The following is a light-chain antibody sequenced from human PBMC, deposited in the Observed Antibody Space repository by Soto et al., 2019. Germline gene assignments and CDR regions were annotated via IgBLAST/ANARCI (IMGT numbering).Light chain of an antibody. CDR1: QSVSSSY. V-gene: IGKV3-20*01. J-gene: IGKJ5*01. CDR2: GAS. CDR3: QQYGSSPI. Sequence: DIVLTHSPGTLSLSLCERATLSYRASQSVSSSYLAWYQQKPGPAPRLLIYGASSRATGIPDRFSGSGSGTDFTLTISRLEPEDFAVYYCQQYGSSPIFGQGTRLEIK.